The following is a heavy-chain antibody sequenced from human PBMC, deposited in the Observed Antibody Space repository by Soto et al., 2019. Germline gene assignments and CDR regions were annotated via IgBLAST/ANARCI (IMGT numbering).Heavy chain of an antibody. CDR2: TSGSGGST. CDR1: GFTFSSYA. D-gene: IGHD2-15*01. CDR3: AKSKRCSGGSCYSWPYY. Sequence: PGGSLRLSCAASGFTFSSYAMSWVRQAPGKGLEWVSATSGSGGSTYYADSVKGRFTISRDNSKNTLYLQMNSLRAEDTAVYYCAKSKRCSGGSCYSWPYYWGQGTLVTVSS. V-gene: IGHV3-23*01. J-gene: IGHJ4*02.